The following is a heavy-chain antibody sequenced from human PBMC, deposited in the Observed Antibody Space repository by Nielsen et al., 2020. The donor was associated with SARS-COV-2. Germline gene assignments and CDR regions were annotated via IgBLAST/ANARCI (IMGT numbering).Heavy chain of an antibody. CDR2: ISGSDGST. J-gene: IGHJ4*02. CDR1: ELPFNSFA. D-gene: IGHD2-2*01. V-gene: IGHV3-23*01. Sequence: GESLKISCGASELPFNSFAMSWVRQAPGKGLEWVSAISGSDGSTFYADSVKGRFTISRDNSKNTLYLQMNSLRAEDTAVYYCAKDRSPHFIVVVPQFGYWGQGTLVTVSS. CDR3: AKDRSPHFIVVVPQFGY.